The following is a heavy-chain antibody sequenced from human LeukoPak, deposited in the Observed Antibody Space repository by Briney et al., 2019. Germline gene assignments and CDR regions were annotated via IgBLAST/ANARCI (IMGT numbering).Heavy chain of an antibody. D-gene: IGHD6-13*01. CDR1: GFTVSPNY. CDR2: IYSGGET. Sequence: PGGSLRLSCAASGFTVSPNYMSWVRQAPGKGLEWVSVIYSGGETYYADSVKGRFTISRDNSKNTLYPQMNSLRAEDTAVYYCAWQQVVRAAFDIWGQGTMVTVSS. V-gene: IGHV3-53*01. CDR3: AWQQVVRAAFDI. J-gene: IGHJ3*02.